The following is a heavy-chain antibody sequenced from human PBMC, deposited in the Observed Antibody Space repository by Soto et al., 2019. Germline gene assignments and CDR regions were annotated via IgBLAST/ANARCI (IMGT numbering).Heavy chain of an antibody. CDR3: ARAMVRGGPSYYFDY. CDR2: IYYSGST. D-gene: IGHD3-10*01. Sequence: SETLSLTCTVSGGSISSGDYYWSWIRQPPGKGLEWIGYIYYSGSTYYNPSLKSRVTISVDTSKNQFTLKLGSVTAADTAVYYCARAMVRGGPSYYFDYWGQGTLVTVSS. V-gene: IGHV4-30-4*01. J-gene: IGHJ4*02. CDR1: GGSISSGDYY.